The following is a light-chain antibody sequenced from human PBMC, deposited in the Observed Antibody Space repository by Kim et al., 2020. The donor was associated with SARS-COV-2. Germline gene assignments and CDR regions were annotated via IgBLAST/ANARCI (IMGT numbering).Light chain of an antibody. Sequence: ASFGDRVVITCRASQDIANTLACYLQKPHKVPKVLSYAASTLQSGVPSRFSGGVAGTEFTLTNCSVQTEDVATYYCQKYNSAPWTFGPGTKVEIK. CDR3: QKYNSAPWT. V-gene: IGKV1-27*01. J-gene: IGKJ1*01. CDR1: QDIANT. CDR2: AAS.